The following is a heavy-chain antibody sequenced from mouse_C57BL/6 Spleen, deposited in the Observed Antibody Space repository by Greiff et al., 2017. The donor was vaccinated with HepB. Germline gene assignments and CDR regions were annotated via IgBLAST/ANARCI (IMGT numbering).Heavy chain of an antibody. J-gene: IGHJ2*01. CDR2: INPNNGGT. D-gene: IGHD2-5*01. CDR1: GYTFTDYN. Sequence: EVQLQQSGPELVKPGASVKMSCKASGYTFTDYNMHWVKQSHGKSREWIGYINPNNGGTSYNQKFKGKATLTVNKSSSTAYMELRSLTSEDSAVYYCAFPSSYYSNYYFDYWGQGTTLTVSS. CDR3: AFPSSYYSNYYFDY. V-gene: IGHV1-22*01.